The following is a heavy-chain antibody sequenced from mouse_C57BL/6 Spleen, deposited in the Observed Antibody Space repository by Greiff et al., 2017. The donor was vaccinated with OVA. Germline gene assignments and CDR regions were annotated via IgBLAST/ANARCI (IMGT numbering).Heavy chain of an antibody. CDR1: GYSYTSYY. CDR2: IYPGSGNT. CDR3: ARGAAYFDY. D-gene: IGHD3-3*01. Sequence: VQLQQPGAELVKPGASVKLSCKASGYSYTSYYIHWVKQRPGQGLEWIGWIYPGSGNTKYNEKFKGKATLTADTSSSTAYMQLSSLTSDDSAVYYCARGAAYFDYWGQGTTLTVSS. J-gene: IGHJ2*01. V-gene: IGHV1-66*01.